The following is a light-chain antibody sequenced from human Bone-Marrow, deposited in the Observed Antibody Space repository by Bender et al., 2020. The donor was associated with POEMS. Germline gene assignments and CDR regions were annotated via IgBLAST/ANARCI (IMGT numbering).Light chain of an antibody. CDR3: SSYTSSRTVL. V-gene: IGLV2-14*03. Sequence: QSALTQPASVSGSPGQSITISCTGTSSDVGAYNYVSWYQQYPGKAPKLIIYDVSYRPSGVSYRFSGSKSDKTASLTIAGLQAEDETDYYCSSYTSSRTVLFGGGTKLTVL. CDR1: SSDVGAYNY. J-gene: IGLJ2*01. CDR2: DVS.